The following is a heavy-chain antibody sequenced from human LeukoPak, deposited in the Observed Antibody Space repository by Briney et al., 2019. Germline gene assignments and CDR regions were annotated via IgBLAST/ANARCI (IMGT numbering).Heavy chain of an antibody. CDR2: ISGSGTTT. J-gene: IGHJ4*02. Sequence: GGSLRLSCAASGFTFSSYEMNWVRQAPGKGLEWVSVISGSGTTTDYADSVKGRFTISRDNSKNTLYLQMNSLRAEDTAVYYCAKGVRPVLAATYFDYWGQGTLVTVS. V-gene: IGHV3-23*01. D-gene: IGHD2-15*01. CDR1: GFTFSSYE. CDR3: AKGVRPVLAATYFDY.